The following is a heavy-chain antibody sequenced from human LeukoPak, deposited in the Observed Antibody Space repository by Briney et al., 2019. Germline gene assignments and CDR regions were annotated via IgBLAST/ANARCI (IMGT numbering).Heavy chain of an antibody. J-gene: IGHJ4*02. CDR2: IKQDESEK. D-gene: IGHD6-13*01. CDR3: GRGVTAAY. Sequence: PGGSLRLSCAASGFTLSTYWMTWVRQAPGKGLERVANIKQDESEKYYVDSVKGRFTISRDNAKNSLYLQMNSLRAEDTAVYYCGRGVTAAYWGQGTLVTVSS. V-gene: IGHV3-7*01. CDR1: GFTLSTYW.